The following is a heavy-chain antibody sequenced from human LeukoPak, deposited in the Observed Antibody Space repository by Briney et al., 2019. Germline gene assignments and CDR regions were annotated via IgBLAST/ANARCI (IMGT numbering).Heavy chain of an antibody. Sequence: SETLSLTCAVYGGSFSGYYWSWIRQPPGRGLEWIGEINHSGSTNYNPSLKSRVTISVDTSKNQFSLKLSSVIAADTAVYYCAGFAYYGSSLDYWGQGILVTVSS. D-gene: IGHD3-10*01. J-gene: IGHJ4*02. CDR1: GGSFSGYY. CDR3: AGFAYYGSSLDY. V-gene: IGHV4-34*01. CDR2: INHSGST.